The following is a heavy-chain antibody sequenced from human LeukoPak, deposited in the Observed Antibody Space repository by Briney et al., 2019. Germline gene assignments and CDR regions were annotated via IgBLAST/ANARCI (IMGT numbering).Heavy chain of an antibody. CDR1: GFTFSSYG. CDR3: AKGPSGYYGSGSYWSY. Sequence: GGTLRLSCAASGFTFSSYGMHWVRQAPGKGLEWVAFIRYDGSNKYYADSVKGRFTISRDNSKNTLYLQMNSLRAEDTAVYYCAKGPSGYYGSGSYWSYWGQGTLVTVSS. J-gene: IGHJ4*02. D-gene: IGHD3-10*01. V-gene: IGHV3-30*02. CDR2: IRYDGSNK.